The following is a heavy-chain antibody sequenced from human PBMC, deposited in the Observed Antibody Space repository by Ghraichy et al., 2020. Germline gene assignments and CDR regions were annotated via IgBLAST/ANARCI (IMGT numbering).Heavy chain of an antibody. V-gene: IGHV1-18*01. CDR2: ISAYNGNT. D-gene: IGHD2-2*02. J-gene: IGHJ6*03. Sequence: ASVKVSCKASGYTFTSYGISWVRQAPGQGLEWMGWISAYNGNTNYAQKLQGRVTMTTDTSTSTAYMELRSLRSDDTAVYYCARDLGGVVPAAISGRRGYYYMDVWGKGTTVTVSS. CDR1: GYTFTSYG. CDR3: ARDLGGVVPAAISGRRGYYYMDV.